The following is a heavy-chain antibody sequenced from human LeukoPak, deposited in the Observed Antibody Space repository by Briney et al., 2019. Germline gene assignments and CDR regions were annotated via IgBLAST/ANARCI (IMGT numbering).Heavy chain of an antibody. CDR1: GYTFASYY. J-gene: IGHJ4*02. Sequence: ASVKVSCKASGYTFASYYMHWVRQAPGQGLEWMGWINTNTGNPTYAQGFTGRFVFSLDTSVSTAYLQISSLKAEDTAVYYCARVSPQQLVYYFDYWGQGTLVTVSS. D-gene: IGHD6-13*01. V-gene: IGHV7-4-1*02. CDR3: ARVSPQQLVYYFDY. CDR2: INTNTGNP.